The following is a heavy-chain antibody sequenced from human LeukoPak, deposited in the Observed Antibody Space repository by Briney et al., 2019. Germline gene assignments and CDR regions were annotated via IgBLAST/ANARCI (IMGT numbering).Heavy chain of an antibody. J-gene: IGHJ4*02. CDR3: ARAREDYDYVWGSYPKYYFDY. CDR2: ISAYNGNT. D-gene: IGHD3-16*02. V-gene: IGHV1-18*01. Sequence: GASVKVSCKASGYTFTSYGISWVRQAPGQGLEWMGWISAYNGNTNYAQKLQGRVTMTTDTSTSTAYMELRSLRSDGTAVYYCARAREDYDYVWGSYPKYYFDYWGQGTLVTVSS. CDR1: GYTFTSYG.